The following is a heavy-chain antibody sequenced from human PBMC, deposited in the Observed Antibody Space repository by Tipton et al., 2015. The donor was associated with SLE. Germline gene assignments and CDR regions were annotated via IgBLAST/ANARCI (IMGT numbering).Heavy chain of an antibody. Sequence: SLRLSCAASGFTFSSYAMSWVRQAPGKGLEWVAVISYDGSNKYYADSVKGRFTISRDNSKNTLYLQMNGLRAEDTAVYYCAKSVTDFLNYWGQGTLVTVSS. CDR3: AKSVTDFLNY. CDR1: GFTFSSYA. V-gene: IGHV3-30*18. CDR2: ISYDGSNK. D-gene: IGHD3-3*01. J-gene: IGHJ4*02.